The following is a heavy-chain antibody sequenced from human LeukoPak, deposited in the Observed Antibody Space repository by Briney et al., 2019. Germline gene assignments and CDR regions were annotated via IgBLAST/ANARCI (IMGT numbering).Heavy chain of an antibody. CDR1: GFTFNTYT. V-gene: IGHV3-21*01. CDR2: ISSSSNHI. CDR3: ARANLYSGYDLDGVFDHYYYGMDD. J-gene: IGHJ6*02. D-gene: IGHD5-12*01. Sequence: GGSLRLSCAASGFTFNTYTMNWVRQAPGKGLEWVSSISSSSNHIYYADSVKGRFTISRDNAANSLYLQMNSLRAEDTAVYYCARANLYSGYDLDGVFDHYYYGMDDWGQGTTVTVSS.